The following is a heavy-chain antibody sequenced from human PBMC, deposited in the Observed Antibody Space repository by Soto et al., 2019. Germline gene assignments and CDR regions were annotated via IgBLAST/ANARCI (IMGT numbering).Heavy chain of an antibody. D-gene: IGHD4-17*01. Sequence: GASVKVSCKASGYTFTSYGISWVRQAPGQGLERMGWISAYNGNTNYAQKLQGRVTMTTDTSTSTAYMELRSLRSDDTAVYYCARAGYGDYYNPYDYWGQGTLVTVSS. CDR2: ISAYNGNT. CDR3: ARAGYGDYYNPYDY. V-gene: IGHV1-18*01. CDR1: GYTFTSYG. J-gene: IGHJ4*02.